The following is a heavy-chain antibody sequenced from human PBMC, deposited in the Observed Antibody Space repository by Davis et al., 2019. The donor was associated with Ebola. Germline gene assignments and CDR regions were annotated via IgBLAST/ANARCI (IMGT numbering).Heavy chain of an antibody. CDR1: RFTFSLYG. Sequence: PGGSLRLSCATSRFTFSLYGMHWVRQAPGKWLEWVAFIRRDGSITFYVDSVMGRFTISRDTSKTTLYLQMISLRAEDTALYYCTKDKTMETQYWYFDLCGRGTLVSVSS. CDR3: TKDKTMETQYWYFDL. CDR2: IRRDGSIT. D-gene: IGHD4/OR15-4a*01. V-gene: IGHV3-30*02. J-gene: IGHJ2*01.